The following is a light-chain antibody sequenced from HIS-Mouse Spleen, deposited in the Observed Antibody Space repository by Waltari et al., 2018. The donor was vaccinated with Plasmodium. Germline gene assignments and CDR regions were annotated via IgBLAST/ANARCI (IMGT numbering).Light chain of an antibody. V-gene: IGKV3-20*01. J-gene: IGKJ5*01. Sequence: EIVLTQSPGTLSLSPGERATLSCRASQSVSSSYLVLYQQKPCKDPTLLILGASSRATGIPDRFSGSGSGTDFTLTISRLEPEDFAVYYCQKYGSSPITFGQGTRLEIK. CDR1: QSVSSSY. CDR3: QKYGSSPIT. CDR2: GAS.